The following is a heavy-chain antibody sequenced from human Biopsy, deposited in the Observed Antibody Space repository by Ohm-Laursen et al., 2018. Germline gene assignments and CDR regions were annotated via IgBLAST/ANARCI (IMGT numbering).Heavy chain of an antibody. CDR1: GFTVSRNY. CDR3: AKDQPDLAVVVAAHWYFDL. Sequence: SLRLSCTASGFTVSRNYMTWVRQAPGKGLEWVSVIDSGGYTHYTDSVKGRFTTSRDNSKRTLYLQMNSLRAEDTAIYYCAKDQPDLAVVVAAHWYFDLWGRGTLVTVSS. CDR2: IDSGGYT. V-gene: IGHV3-53*01. J-gene: IGHJ2*01. D-gene: IGHD2-15*01.